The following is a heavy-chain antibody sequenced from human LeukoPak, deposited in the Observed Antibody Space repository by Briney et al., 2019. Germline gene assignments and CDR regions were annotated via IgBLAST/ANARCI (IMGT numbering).Heavy chain of an antibody. CDR3: ARGLDV. V-gene: IGHV4-61*01. Sequence: SETLSLTCTVSGGSFSSGSYYWSWIRQPPGKGLEWIGYIYYSGSTNYNPSLKSRVTISVDTSKNQFSLKLSSVTAADTAVYYCARGLDVWGQGTTVTVSS. J-gene: IGHJ6*02. CDR1: GGSFSSGSYY. CDR2: IYYSGST.